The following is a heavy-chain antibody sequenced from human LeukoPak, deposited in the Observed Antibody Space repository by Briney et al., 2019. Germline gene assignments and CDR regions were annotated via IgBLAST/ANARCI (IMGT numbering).Heavy chain of an antibody. CDR2: IYYSGST. D-gene: IGHD3-10*01. Sequence: PSETLSLTCTVSGGSISSYYWSWIRQPPGKGLEWIGYIYYSGSTNYNPSLKSRVTISVDTSKNQFSLKLSSVTAADTAVYYCARGGMVRGVIITGYFGYWGQGTLVTVSS. CDR1: GGSISSYY. V-gene: IGHV4-59*01. CDR3: ARGGMVRGVIITGYFGY. J-gene: IGHJ4*02.